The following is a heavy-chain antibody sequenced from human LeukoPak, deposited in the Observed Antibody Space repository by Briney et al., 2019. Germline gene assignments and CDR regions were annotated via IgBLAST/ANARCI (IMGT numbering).Heavy chain of an antibody. CDR3: AKDIESYYLDY. CDR2: IGYDGGNK. Sequence: PGGSLRLSCAASGFTFSSYGMNWVRQAPGKGLEWVAFIGYDGGNKYYADSVKGRFTISRDNSKNTLYLQMNSLRAEDTAVYYCAKDIESYYLDYWGQGTLVSVCS. D-gene: IGHD1-26*01. V-gene: IGHV3-30*02. CDR1: GFTFSSYG. J-gene: IGHJ4*02.